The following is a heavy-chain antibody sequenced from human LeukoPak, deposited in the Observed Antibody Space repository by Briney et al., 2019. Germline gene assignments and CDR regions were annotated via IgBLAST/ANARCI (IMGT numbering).Heavy chain of an antibody. J-gene: IGHJ6*03. CDR1: EYTFIDYY. CDR3: AGGVWLGPGYYNYMDV. CDR2: INPNSGGT. V-gene: IGHV1-2*02. D-gene: IGHD3-10*01. Sequence: ASVKVSCEASEYTFIDYYIHWVRQAPGQGLEWMGWINPNSGGTKYAQKFQGRVTMTRDTSISTAYMELSRLRSGDTAVFYCAGGVWLGPGYYNYMDVWGKGTTVTISS.